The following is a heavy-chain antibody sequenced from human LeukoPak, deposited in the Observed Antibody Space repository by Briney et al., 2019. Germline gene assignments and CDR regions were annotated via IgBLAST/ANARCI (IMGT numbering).Heavy chain of an antibody. CDR2: INHSGST. V-gene: IGHV4-34*01. CDR1: GGSFSGYY. J-gene: IGHJ6*03. CDR3: ARAQMATITGVYYYYYYMDV. D-gene: IGHD5-24*01. Sequence: SQTLSLTCAVYGGSFSGYYWSWIRQPPGKGLEWIVEINHSGSTNYNPSLKSRVTISVDTSKNQFSLKLSSVTAADTAVYYCARAQMATITGVYYYYYYMDVWGKGTTVTVSS.